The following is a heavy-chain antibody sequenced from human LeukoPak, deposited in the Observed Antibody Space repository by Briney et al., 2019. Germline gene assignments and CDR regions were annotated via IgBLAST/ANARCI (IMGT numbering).Heavy chain of an antibody. J-gene: IGHJ4*02. V-gene: IGHV3-21*01. CDR2: ISSSSSYI. CDR3: ARDSHSSSWFFDY. D-gene: IGHD6-13*01. CDR1: GFTFSSYS. Sequence: GGSLRLSCAASGFTFSSYSMNGVRQAPGKGLEWVSSISSSSSYIYYADSVKGRFTISRDNAKNSLYLQMNSLRAEDTAVYYCARDSHSSSWFFDYWGQGTLVTVSS.